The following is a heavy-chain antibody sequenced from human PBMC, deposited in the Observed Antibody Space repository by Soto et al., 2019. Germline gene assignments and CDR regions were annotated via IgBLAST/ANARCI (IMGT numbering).Heavy chain of an antibody. CDR3: ARDLDYDYVWGSPL. Sequence: ASVKVSCKASGGTFSSYAISWVRQAPGQGLEWMGGIIPIFGTANYAQKFQGRVTITADKSTSTAYMELSSLRSEDTAVYYCARDLDYDYVWGSPLWGQGTLVTVSS. V-gene: IGHV1-69*06. J-gene: IGHJ4*02. D-gene: IGHD3-16*01. CDR1: GGTFSSYA. CDR2: IIPIFGTA.